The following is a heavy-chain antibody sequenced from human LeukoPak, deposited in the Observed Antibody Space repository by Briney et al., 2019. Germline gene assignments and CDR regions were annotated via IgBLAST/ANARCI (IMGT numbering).Heavy chain of an antibody. CDR3: ARAPGGFHGDYSPIAY. Sequence: GGSLRLSCAASGFTFSSYAMHWVRQAPGKGLQWLALTSDDGSAKYYADSVKGRFTISRDNSQNTLYLQMNSLRADETAIYYCARAPGGFHGDYSPIAYWGQGTLVTVS. J-gene: IGHJ4*02. D-gene: IGHD4-17*01. V-gene: IGHV3-30-3*01. CDR1: GFTFSSYA. CDR2: TSDDGSAK.